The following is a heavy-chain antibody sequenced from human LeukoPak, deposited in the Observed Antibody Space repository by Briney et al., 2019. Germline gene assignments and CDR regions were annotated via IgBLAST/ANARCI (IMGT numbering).Heavy chain of an antibody. D-gene: IGHD3-10*01. CDR1: GFTFSSYS. V-gene: IGHV3-21*01. Sequence: TGGSLRLSCAASGFTFSSYSMTWVRQAPGKGLEWVSSISSSSSYIYYADSVKGRSTISRDNAKNSLYLQMNSLRAEDTAVYYCASSEGSGSYRYWGQGTLVTVSS. CDR2: ISSSSSYI. CDR3: ASSEGSGSYRY. J-gene: IGHJ4*02.